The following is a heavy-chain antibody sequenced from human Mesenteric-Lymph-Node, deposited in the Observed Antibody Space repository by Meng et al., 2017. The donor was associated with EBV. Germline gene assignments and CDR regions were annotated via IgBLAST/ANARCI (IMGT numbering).Heavy chain of an antibody. D-gene: IGHD3-10*01. V-gene: IGHV4-39*01. J-gene: IGHJ4*02. CDR1: GGAISSDN. CDR3: ARRLHYYGSLGS. CDR2: TGTS. Sequence: LKEAGPVLGKPSETLSPTCTISGGAISSDNWAWIRQPPGKGLEWIGDTGTSYYNPSLKNRVTISVDTSNQFSLKLSSVTAADTAVYYCARRLHYYGSLGSWGQGTLVTVSS.